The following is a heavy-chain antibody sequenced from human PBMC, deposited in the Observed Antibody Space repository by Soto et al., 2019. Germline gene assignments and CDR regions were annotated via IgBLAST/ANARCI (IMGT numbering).Heavy chain of an antibody. CDR3: ARDGCSGSNCLNWFDP. CDR2: INQDGSEK. CDR1: GFTFSNYW. J-gene: IGHJ5*02. V-gene: IGHV3-7*01. Sequence: TGGSLRLSCAASGFTFSNYWMSWVRRAPGKGLEWVADINQDGSEKYYVDSVKGRFTISRDNADNSLYLHMDSLRAEDTAVYYCARDGCSGSNCLNWFDPWGQGTLVTVS. D-gene: IGHD2-15*01.